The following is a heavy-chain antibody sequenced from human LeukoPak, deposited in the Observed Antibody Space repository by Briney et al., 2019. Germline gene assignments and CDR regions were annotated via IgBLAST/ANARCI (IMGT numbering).Heavy chain of an antibody. D-gene: IGHD3-22*01. J-gene: IGHJ4*02. V-gene: IGHV3-30*04. CDR3: AKGYRGSSGPFDY. CDR1: GFTFSSYA. CDR2: ISYDGSNK. Sequence: GGSLRLSCAASGFTFSSYAMHWVRQAPGKGLEWVAVISYDGSNKYYADSVKGRFTISRDNSKNTLYLQMNSLRAEDTAVYYCAKGYRGSSGPFDYWGQGTLVTVSS.